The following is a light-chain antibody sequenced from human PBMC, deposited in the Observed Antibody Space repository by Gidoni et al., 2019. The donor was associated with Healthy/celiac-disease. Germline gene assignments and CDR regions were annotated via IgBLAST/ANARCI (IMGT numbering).Light chain of an antibody. Sequence: IVLTQSTGTLSLSPGERASLSCRASQSVNSSYLAWYQQKPGQAPRRLIYGASSRATGIPDRFSSSGSGTDFTLTISRMEPEDFAVYYCQQYGSSPLTFGGGTKVEIK. CDR3: QQYGSSPLT. CDR1: QSVNSSY. J-gene: IGKJ4*02. CDR2: GAS. V-gene: IGKV3-20*01.